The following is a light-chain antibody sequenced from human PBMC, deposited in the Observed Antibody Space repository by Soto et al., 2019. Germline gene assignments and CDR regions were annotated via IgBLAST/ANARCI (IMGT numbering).Light chain of an antibody. V-gene: IGKV3-20*01. CDR2: GAS. J-gene: IGKJ2*01. Sequence: EIVLTQSPGTLSLSPGERATLSCRASQSVSSSYLAWYQQKPGQAPRLLIYGASSRATGIPDRFSGSGSGTDFPLTISRLEPADFAVYYCQQYGNSPRYTCGKGTKLEIK. CDR3: QQYGNSPRYT. CDR1: QSVSSSY.